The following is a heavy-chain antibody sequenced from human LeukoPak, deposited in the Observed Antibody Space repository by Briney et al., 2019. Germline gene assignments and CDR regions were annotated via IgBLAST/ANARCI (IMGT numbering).Heavy chain of an antibody. V-gene: IGHV3-30*18. CDR2: ISYDGSNK. Sequence: PGGSLRLTCAASGFTFSSYGMHWVRQAPGKGLEWVAVISYDGSNKYYADSVKGRFTISRDNSKNTLYLQMNSLRAEDTAVYYCAKDHPDILTGYSDYGMDVWGQGTTVTVSS. J-gene: IGHJ6*02. D-gene: IGHD3-9*01. CDR3: AKDHPDILTGYSDYGMDV. CDR1: GFTFSSYG.